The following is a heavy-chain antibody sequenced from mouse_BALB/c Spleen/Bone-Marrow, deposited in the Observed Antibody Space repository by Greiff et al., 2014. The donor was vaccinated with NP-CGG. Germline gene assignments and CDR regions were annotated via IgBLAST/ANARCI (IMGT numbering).Heavy chain of an antibody. CDR3: ARSEGINFAMDF. V-gene: IGHV1S135*01. J-gene: IGHJ4*01. CDR1: GYSFTGYN. CDR2: INPYYGST. Sequence: EVQLQQSGPELEKPGASVKISCKTSGYSFTGYNMNWVTQRNGKSLEWIGNINPYYGSTGYNQRFKGKATLTVDKSSSTAFMQLKGLTSEDSAVYYCARSEGINFAMDFWGQGTSVTVSS. D-gene: IGHD2-14*01.